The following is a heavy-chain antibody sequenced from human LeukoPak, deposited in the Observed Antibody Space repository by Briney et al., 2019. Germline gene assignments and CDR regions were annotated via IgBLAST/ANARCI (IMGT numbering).Heavy chain of an antibody. CDR1: GGSRGSINNYY. CDR2: IYYSGSA. CDR3: ARAGTYCSGGSCYPKYYFDY. Sequence: SETLSLTCTVSGGSRGSINNYYWSWFRQPPGKGLEWIGYIYYSGSANYNPSLKSRVTISVDTSKNQFSLRLSSVTAADTAVYYCARAGTYCSGGSCYPKYYFDYWGQGTLVTVSS. J-gene: IGHJ4*02. V-gene: IGHV4-59*12. D-gene: IGHD2-15*01.